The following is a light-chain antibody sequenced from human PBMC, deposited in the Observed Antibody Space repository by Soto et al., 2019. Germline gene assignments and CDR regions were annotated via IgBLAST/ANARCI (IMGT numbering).Light chain of an antibody. CDR2: AAS. Sequence: EIVLTQSPGTLSLSPGERATLSCRASQSVSSSYLAWYQQKPGQAPRLLMSAASSRATGIPDRFSGSGSGTDFTLTISRLEPEDFAVYYCQQYGGSPRTLGQGTKVDIK. CDR1: QSVSSSY. V-gene: IGKV3-20*01. CDR3: QQYGGSPRT. J-gene: IGKJ1*01.